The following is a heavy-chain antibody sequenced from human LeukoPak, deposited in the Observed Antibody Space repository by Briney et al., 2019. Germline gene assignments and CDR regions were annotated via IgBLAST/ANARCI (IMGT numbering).Heavy chain of an antibody. D-gene: IGHD3-10*01. J-gene: IGHJ3*02. CDR2: VCGSGDST. CDR1: GLTFSSYG. CDR3: AKVTGSGSYLAHAFDI. Sequence: GGSLRLSCAASGLTFSSYGMNWVRLAPGKGLEWASSVCGSGDSTYHADSVRGRFTVSRDNSKNTLYLQLKSLRAEDTAVYYCAKVTGSGSYLAHAFDIWGHGTVVSVSS. V-gene: IGHV3-23*01.